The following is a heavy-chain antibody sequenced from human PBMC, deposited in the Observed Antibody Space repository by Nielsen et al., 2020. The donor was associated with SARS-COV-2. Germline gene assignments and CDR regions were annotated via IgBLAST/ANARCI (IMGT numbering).Heavy chain of an antibody. Sequence: GGSLRLSCEASGFTFTDYAMGWVRQAPGKGLEWVSRVSSSGGSTYYADSMNDRFTISRDFSKSTLYLQMNSLSPDDTAMYYCARETLDHTSSFVDFWGQGTLVTVSS. CDR2: VSSSGGST. J-gene: IGHJ4*02. CDR1: GFTFTDYA. D-gene: IGHD2-2*01. V-gene: IGHV3-23*01. CDR3: ARETLDHTSSFVDF.